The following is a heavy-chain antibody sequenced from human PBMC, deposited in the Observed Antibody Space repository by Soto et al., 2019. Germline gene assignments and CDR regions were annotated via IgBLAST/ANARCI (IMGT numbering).Heavy chain of an antibody. CDR3: ARNLGAKYGMDV. CDR2: IRSKANGYAT. Sequence: GGSLRLSCTASGFPFSGSIIHWVRQASGKGLEWVGRIRSKANGYATAYTTSVKGRFIISRDDSKNTAYLQMNSLKTEDTAVYFCARNLGAKYGMDVWDQGTTVTVSS. D-gene: IGHD1-26*01. J-gene: IGHJ6*02. CDR1: GFPFSGSI. V-gene: IGHV3-73*01.